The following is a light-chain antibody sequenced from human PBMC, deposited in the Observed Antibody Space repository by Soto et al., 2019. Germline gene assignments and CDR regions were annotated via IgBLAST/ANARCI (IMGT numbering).Light chain of an antibody. CDR1: SSNIGAGFD. CDR2: SNN. Sequence: QSVLTQPPSVSGAPGQRVTISCTGSSSNIGAGFDVHWYQQLPRTAPQVLIYSNNNRPSGVPDRFSGSKSGTSASLAITGLLAEDEADYYCQSYDSSLNGYVFGTGTKLTVL. J-gene: IGLJ1*01. CDR3: QSYDSSLNGYV. V-gene: IGLV1-40*01.